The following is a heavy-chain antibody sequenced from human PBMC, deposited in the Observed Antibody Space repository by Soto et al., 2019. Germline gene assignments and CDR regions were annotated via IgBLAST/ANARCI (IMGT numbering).Heavy chain of an antibody. D-gene: IGHD5-12*01. CDR3: VRLWGYTNNQPFPFDC. V-gene: IGHV3-72*01. CDR2: IRNKADSYTT. J-gene: IGHJ4*02. CDR1: GFTFSDHY. Sequence: EVQLVESGGGLVQPGGSLRLSCAASGFTFSDHYMDWVRQGPGMGLEWLGRIRNKADSYTTEYAASVKGRFTVSRDDSKNSLYLQMNSLKTEDTAVYYCVRLWGYTNNQPFPFDCWGQGTLVTVSS.